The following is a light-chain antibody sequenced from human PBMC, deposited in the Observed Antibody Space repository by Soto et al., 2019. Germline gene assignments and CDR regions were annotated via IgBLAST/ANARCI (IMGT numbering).Light chain of an antibody. CDR3: QQINSYPIT. J-gene: IGKJ5*01. Sequence: DIQFTQSPSFLSASVGDRVTITCRASQGINSYLAWYQQKPGKVPKLLIYAASTLQSGVPSRFSGSGSGTEFTLTISSLQPEDFATYYCQQINSYPITFGQGTRWRL. V-gene: IGKV1-9*01. CDR2: AAS. CDR1: QGINSY.